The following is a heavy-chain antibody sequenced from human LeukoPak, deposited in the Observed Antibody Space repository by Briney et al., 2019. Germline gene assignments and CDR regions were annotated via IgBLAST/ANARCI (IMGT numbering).Heavy chain of an antibody. CDR2: ISGNGGRT. D-gene: IGHD6-19*01. Sequence: QTGGSLRLSCAASGFPFSSHAMSSVRQAPGKGLELVSAISGNGGRTYYAASVKGRFTIYRDNSKNTLYLQMNNLRAEDTAGYYCAKDGVAVAYDAFDIWGQGTMVTVSS. V-gene: IGHV3-23*01. CDR1: GFPFSSHA. J-gene: IGHJ3*02. CDR3: AKDGVAVAYDAFDI.